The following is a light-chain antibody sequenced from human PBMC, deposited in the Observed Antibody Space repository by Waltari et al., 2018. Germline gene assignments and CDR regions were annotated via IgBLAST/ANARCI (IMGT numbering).Light chain of an antibody. Sequence: EIVLTPSPATLSLSPGDRAPLSSRASESIASPLVWYQQKPGQPPRILIYDTSNRAAGIPARFSGSGSGTDFSLTISSLEPEDFVVYYCQQRSHWPMYTFGQGTKLEIK. CDR2: DTS. V-gene: IGKV3-11*01. J-gene: IGKJ2*01. CDR3: QQRSHWPMYT. CDR1: ESIASP.